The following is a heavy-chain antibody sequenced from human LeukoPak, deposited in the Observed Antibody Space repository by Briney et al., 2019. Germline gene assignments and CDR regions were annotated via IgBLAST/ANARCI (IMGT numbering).Heavy chain of an antibody. CDR3: ARRESSGSIDH. Sequence: GESLKISCKGSGYSFTNYWIGWVRQVPGKGLEWMGIIYPFDSDTRYGPSFQGQVTISADKSISTAYLQWSSLEASDTAMYYCARRESSGSIDHWGQGTLVTVSS. J-gene: IGHJ4*02. CDR2: IYPFDSDT. V-gene: IGHV5-51*01. CDR1: GYSFTNYW. D-gene: IGHD6-19*01.